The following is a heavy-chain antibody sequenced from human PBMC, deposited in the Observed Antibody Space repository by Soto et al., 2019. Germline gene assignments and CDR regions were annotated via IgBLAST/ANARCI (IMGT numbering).Heavy chain of an antibody. J-gene: IGHJ6*02. Sequence: VASVKVSCKASGFTFTSSAVQWVRQARGQRLEWIGWTVVGSGNTNYAQKFQERVTITRDMSTSTAYMELSSLRSEDTAVYYCAAAPRIQLWLDYYGMDVWGQGTTVTVSS. CDR2: TVVGSGNT. D-gene: IGHD5-18*01. V-gene: IGHV1-58*01. CDR3: AAAPRIQLWLDYYGMDV. CDR1: GFTFTSSA.